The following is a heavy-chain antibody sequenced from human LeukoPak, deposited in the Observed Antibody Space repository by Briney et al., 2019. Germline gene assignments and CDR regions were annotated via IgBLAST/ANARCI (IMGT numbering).Heavy chain of an antibody. Sequence: SETLSLTCAVYGGSFSGYYWSWIRQPPGKGLEWIGEINHSGSTNYNPSLKSRVTISVDTSKNQFSLKLSSVTAADTAVYYCARDNGFLGPIAFDIWGQGTMVTVSS. V-gene: IGHV4-34*01. D-gene: IGHD3-3*01. CDR1: GGSFSGYY. J-gene: IGHJ3*02. CDR2: INHSGST. CDR3: ARDNGFLGPIAFDI.